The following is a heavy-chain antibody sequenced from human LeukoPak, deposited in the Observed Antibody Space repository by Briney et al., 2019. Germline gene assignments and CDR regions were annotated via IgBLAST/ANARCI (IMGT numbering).Heavy chain of an antibody. V-gene: IGHV1-8*01. D-gene: IGHD5-24*01. Sequence: GASVKVSCKASGYTFTSYDINWVRQATGQGLEWMGWMNPNSGNTGYAQKFQGRVTITADESTSTAYMELSSLRSEDTAVYYCAARDEGLDYWGQGTLVTVSS. CDR2: MNPNSGNT. CDR1: GYTFTSYD. CDR3: AARDEGLDY. J-gene: IGHJ4*02.